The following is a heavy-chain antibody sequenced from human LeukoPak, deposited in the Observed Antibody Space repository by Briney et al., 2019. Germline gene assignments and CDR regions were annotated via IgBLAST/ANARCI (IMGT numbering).Heavy chain of an antibody. CDR1: GYIFSDYY. CDR2: INPKTGAA. J-gene: IGHJ4*02. D-gene: IGHD6-13*01. V-gene: IGHV1-2*02. CDR3: ARGAEAETSPLDF. Sequence: ASVKVSCKASGYIFSDYYMHWVRQAPGRGLEWLGWINPKTGAADYAQQFRGRVTMTRDTSINTDFMEMKRVTSDDTAVYYCARGAEAETSPLDFWGQGTLVIVS.